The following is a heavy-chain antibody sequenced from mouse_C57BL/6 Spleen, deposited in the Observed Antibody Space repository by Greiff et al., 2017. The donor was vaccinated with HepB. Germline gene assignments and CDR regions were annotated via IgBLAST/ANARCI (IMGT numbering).Heavy chain of an antibody. J-gene: IGHJ1*03. V-gene: IGHV6-6*01. D-gene: IGHD1-1*01. Sequence: EVQVVESGGGLVQPGGSMKLSCAASGFTFSDAWMDWVRQSPEKGLEWVAEIRNKANNHATYYAESVKGRFTISRDDSKSSVYLQMNSLRAEDTGIYYCTPATVVDWYFDVWGTGTTVTVSS. CDR3: TPATVVDWYFDV. CDR2: IRNKANNHAT. CDR1: GFTFSDAW.